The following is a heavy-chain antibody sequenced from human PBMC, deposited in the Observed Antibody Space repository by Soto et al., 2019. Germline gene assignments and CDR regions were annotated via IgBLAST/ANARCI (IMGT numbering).Heavy chain of an antibody. J-gene: IGHJ6*03. Sequence: EVQLLESGGGLVQPGGSLRLSCAASGFTFSSYGMSWVRQAPGKGLEWVSAISGSGGSTYYADSVKGRFTISRDNSKNTLYLQMNSLRAEDTAVYYCAKRIAAAGNYYYYMDVWGKGTTVTVSS. D-gene: IGHD6-13*01. CDR3: AKRIAAAGNYYYYMDV. V-gene: IGHV3-23*01. CDR1: GFTFSSYG. CDR2: ISGSGGST.